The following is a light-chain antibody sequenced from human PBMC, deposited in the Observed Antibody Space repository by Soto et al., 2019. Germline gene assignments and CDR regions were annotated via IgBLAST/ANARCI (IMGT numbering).Light chain of an antibody. Sequence: MQMTQSPSTLSGSVGDRVTITGRASHTISIWLAWYQQKPGKAPNLLIYTASTLQSGVPSRFSGSGSGTDFTLTISSLQPEDFATYYCIQDYNYPLTFGGGTKVDIK. CDR1: HTISIW. CDR3: IQDYNYPLT. CDR2: TAS. J-gene: IGKJ4*01. V-gene: IGKV1-6*01.